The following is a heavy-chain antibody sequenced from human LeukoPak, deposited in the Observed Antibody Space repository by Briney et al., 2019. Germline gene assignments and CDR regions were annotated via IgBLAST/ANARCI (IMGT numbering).Heavy chain of an antibody. V-gene: IGHV4-59*01. Sequence: PSETLSLTCTVSGGSISSYYWSWIRQPPGKGLEWIGYIYYSGSTNYNPSLRSRVTISVDTSKNQFSLKLSSVTAADTAVYYCARVSIDYYFDYWGQGTLVTVSS. CDR1: GGSISSYY. CDR3: ARVSIDYYFDY. CDR2: IYYSGST. J-gene: IGHJ4*02. D-gene: IGHD2-21*01.